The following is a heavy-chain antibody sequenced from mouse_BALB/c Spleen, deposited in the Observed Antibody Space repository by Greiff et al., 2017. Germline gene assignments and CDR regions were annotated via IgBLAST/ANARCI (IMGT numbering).Heavy chain of an antibody. J-gene: IGHJ3*01. CDR3: AGHEILAWFAY. V-gene: IGHV5-6*01. CDR1: GFTFSSYG. Sequence: EVKLVESGGDLVKPGGSLKLSCAASGFTFSSYGMTWVRQTPDKRLEWVATISSGGSYTYYPDSVKGRFPISRDNAKNTLYLQMSSLKSEDTAMYYCAGHEILAWFAYWGQGTLVTVSA. CDR2: ISSGGSYT.